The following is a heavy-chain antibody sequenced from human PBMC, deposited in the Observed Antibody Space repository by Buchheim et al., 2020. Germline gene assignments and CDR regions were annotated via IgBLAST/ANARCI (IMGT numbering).Heavy chain of an antibody. Sequence: QVQLVESGGGVVQPGRSLRLSCAASGFTFSSYGMHWVRQAPGKGLEWVAVISYDGSNKYYADSVKGRFTIPRDNSKNTLYLQMNSLRAEDTAVYYCAKETKIGVDTAMIYYGMDVWGQGTT. CDR1: GFTFSSYG. V-gene: IGHV3-30*18. D-gene: IGHD5-18*01. J-gene: IGHJ6*02. CDR3: AKETKIGVDTAMIYYGMDV. CDR2: ISYDGSNK.